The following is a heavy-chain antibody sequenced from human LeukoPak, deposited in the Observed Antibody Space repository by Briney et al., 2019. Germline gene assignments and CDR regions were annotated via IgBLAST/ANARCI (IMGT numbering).Heavy chain of an antibody. J-gene: IGHJ6*02. V-gene: IGHV3-7*03. CDR2: INHNGNVN. D-gene: IGHD3-16*01. CDR1: EFTFNDYW. Sequence: GALRLSCVASEFTFNDYWMNWARQAPGKGLEWVASINHNGNVNYYVDSVKGRFTISRDNAKNSLYLQMSNLRAEDTAVYFCARGGGLDVWGQGATVTVSS. CDR3: ARGGGLDV.